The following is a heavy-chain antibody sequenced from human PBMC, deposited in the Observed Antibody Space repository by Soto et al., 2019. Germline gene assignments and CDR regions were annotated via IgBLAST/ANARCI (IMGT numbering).Heavy chain of an antibody. V-gene: IGHV4-61*01. Sequence: QVQLQESGPGLVKPSETLSLTCTVSGGSVSSGSYYWSWIRQPPGKGLEWIGYIYYSGSTNYNPSLKSRVTISVDTSENQFSLKLSSVTAADTAVYYCARFLTYYDFWSGSTNDYWGQGTLVTVSS. CDR3: ARFLTYYDFWSGSTNDY. CDR1: GGSVSSGSYY. D-gene: IGHD3-3*01. J-gene: IGHJ4*02. CDR2: IYYSGST.